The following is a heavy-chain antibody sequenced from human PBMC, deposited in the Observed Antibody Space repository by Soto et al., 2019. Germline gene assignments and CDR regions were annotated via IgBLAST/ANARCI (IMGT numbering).Heavy chain of an antibody. Sequence: QVQLVQSGAEVKKPGSSGKVSCKASGGTFSSYAISWVRQAPGQGLEWMGGIIPIFGTANYAQKFQGRVTITADESTSTAYMELSSLRSEDTAVYYCARVGCRSTSCPVGYYYYGMDVWGQGTTVTVSS. CDR2: IIPIFGTA. V-gene: IGHV1-69*01. CDR3: ARVGCRSTSCPVGYYYYGMDV. D-gene: IGHD2-2*01. J-gene: IGHJ6*02. CDR1: GGTFSSYA.